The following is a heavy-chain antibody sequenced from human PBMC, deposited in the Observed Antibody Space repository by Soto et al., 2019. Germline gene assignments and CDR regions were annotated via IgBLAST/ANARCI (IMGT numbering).Heavy chain of an antibody. V-gene: IGHV4-39*01. CDR3: ARVGLQYPVNPTYYYYYGMDV. J-gene: IGHJ6*02. Sequence: SETLSLTCTVSGGSISSSSYYWGWIRQPPGKGLEWIGSIYYSGSTYYNPSLKSRVTISVDTSKNQFSLKLSSVTAADTAVYYCARVGLQYPVNPTYYYYYGMDVWGQGTTVTVSS. CDR1: GGSISSSSYY. D-gene: IGHD4-4*01. CDR2: IYYSGST.